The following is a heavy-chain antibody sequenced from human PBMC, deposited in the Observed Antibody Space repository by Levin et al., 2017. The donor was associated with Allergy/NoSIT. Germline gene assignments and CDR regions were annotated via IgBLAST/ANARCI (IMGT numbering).Heavy chain of an antibody. Sequence: QAGGSLRLSCAASGFTFDDYGMSWVRQAPGKGLEWVSGINWNGGSTGYADSVKGRLTISRDNAKNSLYLQMTSLRAEDTALYHCARHRFTMNIHDGFDIWGQGTMVIVSS. J-gene: IGHJ3*02. CDR3: ARHRFTMNIHDGFDI. D-gene: IGHD2/OR15-2a*01. CDR2: INWNGGST. V-gene: IGHV3-20*01. CDR1: GFTFDDYG.